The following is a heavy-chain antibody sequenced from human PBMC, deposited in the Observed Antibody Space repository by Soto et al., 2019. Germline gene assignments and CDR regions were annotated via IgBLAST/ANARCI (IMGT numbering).Heavy chain of an antibody. V-gene: IGHV1-18*01. D-gene: IGHD1-1*01. J-gene: IGHJ4*02. Sequence: QVHLVQSGAEVKKPGASVKVSCKGSGYIFTTYGITWVRQAPGQGLEWMGWISAHNGNTNYAQKLQGRVTVTRDTSTSAAYMVLRNLRSDDTGVYYCGRGRYGDYWGQGALVTVSS. CDR1: GYIFTTYG. CDR2: ISAHNGNT. CDR3: GRGRYGDY.